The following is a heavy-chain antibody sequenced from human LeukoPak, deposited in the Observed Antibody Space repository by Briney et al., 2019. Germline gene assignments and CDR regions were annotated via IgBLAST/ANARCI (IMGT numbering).Heavy chain of an antibody. D-gene: IGHD4-17*01. J-gene: IGHJ6*02. CDR3: AKDSTVTYYYQYYGMDV. CDR2: ISGSGGST. V-gene: IGHV3-23*01. CDR1: GFTFSSYA. Sequence: GGSLRLSCAASGFTFSSYAMSWVRQAPGKGLEWVSAISGSGGSTYYADSVKGRFTISRDSSKNTLYLQMNSLRAEDTAVYYCAKDSTVTYYYQYYGMDVWGHGTTVTVSS.